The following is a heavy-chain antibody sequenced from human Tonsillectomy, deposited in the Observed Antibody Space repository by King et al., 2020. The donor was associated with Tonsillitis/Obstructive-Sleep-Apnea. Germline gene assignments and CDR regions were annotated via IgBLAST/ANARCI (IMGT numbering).Heavy chain of an antibody. J-gene: IGHJ5*02. CDR1: GFSLSTSGVG. CDR3: AHTSGAYYYGSGSLGWFDP. V-gene: IGHV2-5*02. Sequence: TLKESGPTLVKPTQTLTLTCTFSGFSLSTSGVGVGWIRQPPGKALEWLALIYWDDDKRYSPSLKSRLTITKDTSKNQVVLTMTNMDPVDTATYYCAHTSGAYYYGSGSLGWFDPWGQGTLVTVSS. D-gene: IGHD3-10*01. CDR2: IYWDDDK.